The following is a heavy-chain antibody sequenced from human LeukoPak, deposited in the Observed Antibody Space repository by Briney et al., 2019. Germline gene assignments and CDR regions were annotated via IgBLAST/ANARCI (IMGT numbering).Heavy chain of an antibody. CDR2: IKQDGSEK. D-gene: IGHD3-3*01. J-gene: IGHJ5*02. CDR1: GFTFSSYW. Sequence: GGSLRLSCAASGFTFSSYWMSWVRQAPGEGLEWVANIKQDGSEKYYVDSVKGRFTISRDNAKNSLYLQMNSLRAEDTAVYYCARGFDYDFWSGPHGWFDPWGQGTLVTVSS. V-gene: IGHV3-7*01. CDR3: ARGFDYDFWSGPHGWFDP.